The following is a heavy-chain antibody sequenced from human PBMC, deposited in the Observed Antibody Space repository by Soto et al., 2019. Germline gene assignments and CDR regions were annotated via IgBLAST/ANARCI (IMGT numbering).Heavy chain of an antibody. CDR1: GFTFSIYT. CDR2: ISYDGSNK. CDR3: ADPEEDAFAI. V-gene: IGHV3-30-3*02. J-gene: IGHJ3*02. Sequence: QVQLVESGGGVVQPGRSLRLSCVVSGFTFSIYTLHWVRQAPGKGLEWVAVISYDGSNKYYADSVRGRFSISRDNSKNTLYLQMNSLRAEDTALYCCADPEEDAFAIWGQGTMVTVSS.